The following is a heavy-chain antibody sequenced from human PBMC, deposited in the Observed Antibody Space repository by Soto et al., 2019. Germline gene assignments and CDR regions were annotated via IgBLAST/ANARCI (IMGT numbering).Heavy chain of an antibody. V-gene: IGHV3-30-3*01. CDR1: GFTFSSHS. J-gene: IGHJ4*02. D-gene: IGHD2-8*01. CDR2: TSSNEGTK. Sequence: QVQLLESGGGVVQPGGSLRLSSATSGFTFSSHSMHWFRQAPGKGLEWGAVTSSNEGTKFYADSVKGRFTVSRDNSKNTLYLQMNSLRPEDTAVYYCAREVVLTEWYFDNWGQGSLVTVSS. CDR3: AREVVLTEWYFDN.